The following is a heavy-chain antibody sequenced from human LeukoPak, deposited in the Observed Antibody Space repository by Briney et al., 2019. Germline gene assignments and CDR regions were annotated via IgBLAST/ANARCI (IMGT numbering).Heavy chain of an antibody. CDR2: ISSSSSTI. CDR1: GFTFSSYS. CDR3: ARDMRYFDWERGTFDI. D-gene: IGHD3-9*01. Sequence: GSLRLSCAASGFTFSSYSMNWVRQAPGKGLEWVSYISSSSSTIYYADSVKGRFTISRDNAKNSLYLQMNSLRAEDTAVYYCARDMRYFDWERGTFDIWGQGTMVTVSS. V-gene: IGHV3-48*04. J-gene: IGHJ3*02.